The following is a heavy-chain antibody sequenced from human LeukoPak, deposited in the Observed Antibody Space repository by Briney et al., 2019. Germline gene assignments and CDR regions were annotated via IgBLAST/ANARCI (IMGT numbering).Heavy chain of an antibody. CDR2: ISYGGSNK. Sequence: GGSLRLSCAASGFTFSRYGMHWVRQAPGKGLEWVAVISYGGSNKNYADSVKGRFTISRDNSKNTLYLQMNSLRAEDAAVYYCAKERATETRRLDYWGQGTLVTVSS. CDR3: AKERATETRRLDY. J-gene: IGHJ4*02. CDR1: GFTFSRYG. V-gene: IGHV3-30*18.